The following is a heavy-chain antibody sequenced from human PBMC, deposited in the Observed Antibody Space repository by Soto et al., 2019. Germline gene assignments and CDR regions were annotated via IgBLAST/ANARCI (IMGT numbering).Heavy chain of an antibody. CDR1: GGSFRGYY. D-gene: IGHD1-7*01. CDR3: ARLGRSGTIHY. V-gene: IGHV4-34*01. Sequence: PSETLSLTCAVYGGSFRGYYWIWIRQPPGKGLEWIGEINYRGSANYNASLKSRVTLSVDTSKNQFSLTVNSVTAADTAVYYCARLGRSGTIHYWVQGTPVTVSS. J-gene: IGHJ4*02. CDR2: INYRGSA.